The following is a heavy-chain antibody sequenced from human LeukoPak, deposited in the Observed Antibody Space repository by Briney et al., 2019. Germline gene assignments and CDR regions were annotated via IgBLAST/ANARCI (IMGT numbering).Heavy chain of an antibody. CDR3: ARATQDYYGMDV. Sequence: SETLSLTCAVYGGAFSGYYWSWIRQPPGKGLEWIGEINHSGSTNYNPSLKSRVTISVDTSKNQFSLKLSSVTAADTAVYYCARATQDYYGMDVWGQGTTATVSS. V-gene: IGHV4-34*01. CDR2: INHSGST. J-gene: IGHJ6*02. CDR1: GGAFSGYY.